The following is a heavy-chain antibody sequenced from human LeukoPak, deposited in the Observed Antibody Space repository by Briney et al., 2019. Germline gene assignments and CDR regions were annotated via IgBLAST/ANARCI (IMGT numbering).Heavy chain of an antibody. CDR3: ARESLIVATSSEPYYYMDV. CDR2: ISSSGSTI. CDR1: GFTFSDYY. J-gene: IGHJ6*03. V-gene: IGHV3-11*04. D-gene: IGHD5-12*01. Sequence: PGGSLRLSCAASGFTFSDYYMSWIRQAPGKGLEWVSYISSSGSTIYYADSVKGRFTISRDNAKNSLYLQMNSLRAEDTAVYYCARESLIVATSSEPYYYMDVWGKGTTVTVSS.